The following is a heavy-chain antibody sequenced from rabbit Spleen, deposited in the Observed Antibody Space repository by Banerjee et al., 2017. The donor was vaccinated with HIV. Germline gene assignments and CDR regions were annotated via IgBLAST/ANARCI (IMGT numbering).Heavy chain of an antibody. J-gene: IGHJ4*01. CDR3: AKGGSRTNL. D-gene: IGHD4-2*01. V-gene: IGHV1S40*01. Sequence: QALEESGGGLVKPGASLTLTCTAPGVSFSNNHYMCWVRQAPGKGLEWIACIYAGGVDNTYCATWAKGRFTISKTSSTTVTLQIISLTAADTATYFCAKGGSRTNLWGPGTLVTVS. CDR1: GVSFSNNHY. CDR2: IYAGGVDNT.